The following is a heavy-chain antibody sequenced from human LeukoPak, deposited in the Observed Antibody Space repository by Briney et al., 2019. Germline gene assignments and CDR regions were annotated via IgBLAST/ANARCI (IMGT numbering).Heavy chain of an antibody. Sequence: SETLSLTCTVSGGSISGFVWSWIRQPPGEGLDYIGFIYDTGTTNYNPLLKSRVTLSVDTSKNQFSLKLNSVTAADTAVYYCAKDKKGGGPGDQFDYWGQGTLVTVSS. CDR3: AKDKKGGGPGDQFDY. J-gene: IGHJ4*02. V-gene: IGHV4-59*12. CDR2: IYDTGTT. D-gene: IGHD7-27*01. CDR1: GGSISGFV.